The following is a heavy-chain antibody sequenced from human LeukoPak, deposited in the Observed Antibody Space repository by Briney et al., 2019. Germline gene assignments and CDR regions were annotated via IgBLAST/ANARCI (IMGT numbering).Heavy chain of an antibody. CDR2: IRGGGGVQ. Sequence: GGSLRFSCAASGFTFHDYATHWVRQAPGKGLEYVSVIRGGGGVQYYAASVKGRFTISRDNSKNTLYLQMNSLRAEDTAVYYCAKSSHSFGNDALDIWGQGTMVTVSS. D-gene: IGHD5-18*01. V-gene: IGHV3-23*01. CDR3: AKSSHSFGNDALDI. CDR1: GFTFHDYA. J-gene: IGHJ3*02.